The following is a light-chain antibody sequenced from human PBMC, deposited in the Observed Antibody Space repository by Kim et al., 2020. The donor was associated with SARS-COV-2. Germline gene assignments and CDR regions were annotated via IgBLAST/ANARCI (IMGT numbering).Light chain of an antibody. CDR2: NND. J-gene: IGLJ3*02. CDR3: AAWDSSLSTQV. V-gene: IGLV10-54*01. CDR1: SDNVGNQG. Sequence: QTATPTCTGNSDNVGNQGAIWLQQHPGQPPKLLSYNNDNRPSGISARFSASRSGNTASLTITGLQPEDEADYYCAAWDSSLSTQVFGGGTKLTVL.